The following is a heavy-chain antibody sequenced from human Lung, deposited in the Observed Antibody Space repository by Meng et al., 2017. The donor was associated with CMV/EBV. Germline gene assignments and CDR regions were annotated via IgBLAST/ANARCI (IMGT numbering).Heavy chain of an antibody. Sequence: GEXXKISCAASGFSFNKYSFHWVRQAPGQGLEWVSFISSASRSIATSSNFMHNADTVNGRFTISIDNDKNSLYLQMNSLREEDAAVYYCARDGDLKEGIDFWGRGTXVTVSS. D-gene: IGHD2-21*02. CDR3: ARDGDLKEGIDF. CDR1: GFSFNKYS. CDR2: ISSASRSIATSSNFM. J-gene: IGHJ6*02. V-gene: IGHV3-21*01.